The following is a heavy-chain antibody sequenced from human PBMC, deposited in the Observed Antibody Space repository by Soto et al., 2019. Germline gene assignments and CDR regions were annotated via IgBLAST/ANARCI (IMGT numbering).Heavy chain of an antibody. J-gene: IGHJ6*02. CDR1: GGTFSSYA. D-gene: IGHD2-15*01. V-gene: IGHV1-69*13. Sequence: ASVKVSCKASGGTFSSYAISWLLQAPGQGLEWMGGIIPIFGTANYAQKFQGRVTITADESTSTAYMELSSLRSEDTAVYYCANVRPGYCSGGSCYIYYGMDVWGQGTTVTVS. CDR3: ANVRPGYCSGGSCYIYYGMDV. CDR2: IIPIFGTA.